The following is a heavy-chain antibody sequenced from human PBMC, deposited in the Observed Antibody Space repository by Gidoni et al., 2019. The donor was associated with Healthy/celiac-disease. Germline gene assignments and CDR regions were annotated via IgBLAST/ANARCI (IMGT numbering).Heavy chain of an antibody. D-gene: IGHD4-17*01. J-gene: IGHJ6*03. CDR3: ARCDYGGSESYYYYYMDV. V-gene: IGHV2-70*15. Sequence: QVTLRASGPALVKPTQTLTLTCTFSGFSLSTSGMCVSWIRQHPGKALEWLARIDWDDDKYYSTSLKTRLTISKDTSKNQVVLTMTNMDPVDTATYYCARCDYGGSESYYYYYMDVWGKGTTVTVSS. CDR1: GFSLSTSGMC. CDR2: IDWDDDK.